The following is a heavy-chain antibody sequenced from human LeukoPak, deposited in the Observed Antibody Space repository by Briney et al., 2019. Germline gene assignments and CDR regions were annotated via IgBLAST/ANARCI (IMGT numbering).Heavy chain of an antibody. V-gene: IGHV3-48*01. Sequence: SGGSLRLSCAASGFTSSSYSMNWVRQAPGKGLEWVSYISSSSSTIYYADSVKGRFTISRDNAKNSLYLQMNSLRAEDTAVYYCATVGFYYGSGSYHFDYWGQGTLVTVSS. D-gene: IGHD3-10*01. CDR3: ATVGFYYGSGSYHFDY. CDR2: ISSSSSTI. J-gene: IGHJ4*02. CDR1: GFTSSSYS.